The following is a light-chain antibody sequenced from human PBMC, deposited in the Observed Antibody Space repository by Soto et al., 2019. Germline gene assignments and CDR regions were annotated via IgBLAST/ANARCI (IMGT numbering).Light chain of an antibody. Sequence: QSALTQPRSVSGSPGQSVTISCTGSSSDVGGYNYVSWYQQYPGKAPKLMIYDVSKRPSGVPDRFSGSKSGNTASLFISGLQAEDEADYYCCSYADSRALFGGGTKLTVL. CDR1: SSDVGGYNY. CDR2: DVS. V-gene: IGLV2-11*01. J-gene: IGLJ2*01. CDR3: CSYADSRAL.